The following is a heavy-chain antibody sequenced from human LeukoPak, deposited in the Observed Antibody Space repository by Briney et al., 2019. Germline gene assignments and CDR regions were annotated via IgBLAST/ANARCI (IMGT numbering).Heavy chain of an antibody. J-gene: IGHJ4*02. V-gene: IGHV3-48*04. CDR1: GFTFSSYS. CDR2: ISSGSSTI. D-gene: IGHD2-2*01. CDR3: ARVYCSTTSCPLN. Sequence: GGSLRLSCAASGFTFSSYSMNWVRQAPGKGLEWVSYISSGSSTISYADSVKGRFTISRDSAKNSLYLQMNSLRAEDTAVYYCARVYCSTTSCPLNWGQGTLVTVSS.